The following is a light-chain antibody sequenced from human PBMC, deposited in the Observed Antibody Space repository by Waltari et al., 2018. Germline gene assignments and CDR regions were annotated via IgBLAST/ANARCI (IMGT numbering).Light chain of an antibody. V-gene: IGKV3-20*01. CDR2: GAS. CDR1: QIITNNY. Sequence: EIVLTPSPGAMSLSPGGRATLSCGATQIITNNYLAWYQQKPGQAPRLLIFGASNRATGIPDRFTGSGSGTDFTLTIYGLEPEDSAVYYCQQYANSPLTFGGGATVAIK. J-gene: IGKJ4*01. CDR3: QQYANSPLT.